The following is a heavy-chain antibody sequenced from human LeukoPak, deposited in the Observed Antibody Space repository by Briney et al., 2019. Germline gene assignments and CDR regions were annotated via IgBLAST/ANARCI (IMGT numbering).Heavy chain of an antibody. J-gene: IGHJ4*02. CDR1: GYTFTSYG. CDR2: ISAYNGNT. D-gene: IGHD3-22*01. V-gene: IGHV1-18*01. Sequence: GASVRVSCKASGYTFTSYGISWVRQAPGQGLEWMGWISAYNGNTNYAQKLQGRVTMTTDTSTSTAYMELRSLRSDDTAVYYCARETYYYDSSGYYQFDYWGQGTLVTVSS. CDR3: ARETYYYDSSGYYQFDY.